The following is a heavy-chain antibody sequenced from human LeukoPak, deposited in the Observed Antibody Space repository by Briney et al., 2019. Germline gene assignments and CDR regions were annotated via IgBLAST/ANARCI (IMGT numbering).Heavy chain of an antibody. CDR2: IYYSGST. CDR1: GGSISSYY. J-gene: IGHJ4*02. Sequence: SGTLSLTCTVSGGSISSYYWSWIRQPPGKGLEWIGYIYYSGSTNYNPSLKSRVTISVDTSKNQFSLKLSSVTAADTAVYYCARALYGDEPFFDYWGQGTLVTVSS. D-gene: IGHD4-17*01. CDR3: ARALYGDEPFFDY. V-gene: IGHV4-59*01.